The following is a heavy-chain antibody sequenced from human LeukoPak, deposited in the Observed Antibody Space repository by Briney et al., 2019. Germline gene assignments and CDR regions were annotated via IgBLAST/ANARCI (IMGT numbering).Heavy chain of an antibody. CDR2: INPSGGST. J-gene: IGHJ1*01. CDR1: GYTFTSYY. V-gene: IGHV1-46*01. D-gene: IGHD4-23*01. Sequence: ASVKVSCKASGYTFTSYYMHWVRQAPGQGLEWMGIINPSGGSTSYAQKFQGRVTMTRDTSTSTVYMELSSLRSEDTAVYYCARAGGTGGNPVLEYFQHWGQGTLVTVSS. CDR3: ARAGGTGGNPVLEYFQH.